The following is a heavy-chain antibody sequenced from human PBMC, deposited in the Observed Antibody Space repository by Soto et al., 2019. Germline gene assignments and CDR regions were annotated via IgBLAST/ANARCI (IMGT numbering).Heavy chain of an antibody. CDR1: GFSFSSYA. J-gene: IGHJ4*02. CDR3: ARDRASYSSGWFSFQD. V-gene: IGHV3-23*01. CDR2: ITGSSSTT. D-gene: IGHD6-19*01. Sequence: PGGSLRLSCAASGFSFSSYAMTWVRQAPGKGLEWVSTITGSSSTTYSADSVKGRFTISRDNSKNTLYLQMNSLRDGDTAVYYCARDRASYSSGWFSFQDWGQGTLVTVSS.